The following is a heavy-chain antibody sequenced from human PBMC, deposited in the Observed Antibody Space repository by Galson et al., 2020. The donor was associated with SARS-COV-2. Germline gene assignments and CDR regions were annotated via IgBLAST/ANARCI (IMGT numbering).Heavy chain of an antibody. CDR1: GFSLNTDGMC. D-gene: IGHD6-13*01. CDR3: ARLTRDINSWYSDY. V-gene: IGHV2-70*11. J-gene: IGHJ4*02. CDR2: IDWDDDE. Sequence: SGPTLVKPTQTLTLTCTFSGFSLNTDGMCVNWIRQPPGKALEWLARIDWDDDEYYSTSLRTRLTISKDTSKNQVVLTMTNMDPVDTATYYCARLTRDINSWYSDYWCQGTLLTVSS.